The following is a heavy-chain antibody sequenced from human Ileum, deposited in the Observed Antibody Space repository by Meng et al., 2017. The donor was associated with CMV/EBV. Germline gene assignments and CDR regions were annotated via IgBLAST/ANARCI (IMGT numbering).Heavy chain of an antibody. CDR1: GGSISSGDYY. Sequence: VQVQESGPGLVTPSQTLSLTCTVSGGSISSGDYYWTWIRQPPGKGLEWIGYIYYSGTTYYNPSLKSRVSISVDTSRNKFSLQLSSVTAADTAVYYCARRSSGLFDYWGQGILVTVSS. CDR3: ARRSSGLFDY. D-gene: IGHD6-13*01. J-gene: IGHJ4*02. V-gene: IGHV4-30-4*08. CDR2: IYYSGTT.